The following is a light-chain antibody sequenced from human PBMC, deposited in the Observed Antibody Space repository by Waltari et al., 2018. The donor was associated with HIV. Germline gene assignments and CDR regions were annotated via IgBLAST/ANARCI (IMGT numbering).Light chain of an antibody. Sequence: QSVLTQSPSASGTPGQRVTISCSGSSSNIGSNYVYWYQQLPGTAPKLLIYGSNPRPPGVPDRFSGSKSGTSAARAISGLRSEDEADYYCAAWDDSLSGRVFGGGTKLTVL. V-gene: IGLV1-47*01. CDR1: SSNIGSNY. CDR2: GSN. CDR3: AAWDDSLSGRV. J-gene: IGLJ3*02.